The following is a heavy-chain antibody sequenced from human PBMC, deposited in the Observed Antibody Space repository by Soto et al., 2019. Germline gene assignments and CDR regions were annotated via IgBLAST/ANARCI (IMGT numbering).Heavy chain of an antibody. CDR2: FDPEDGET. Sequence: ASVKVSCKVSGYTLTELSMHWVRQAPGKGLEWMGGFDPEDGETIYAQKFQGRVTMTEDTSTDTAYMELSSLRSEDTAVNYCATIGVYCSSTSCSYFDYWGQGTLVTVSS. V-gene: IGHV1-24*01. D-gene: IGHD2-2*01. J-gene: IGHJ4*02. CDR1: GYTLTELS. CDR3: ATIGVYCSSTSCSYFDY.